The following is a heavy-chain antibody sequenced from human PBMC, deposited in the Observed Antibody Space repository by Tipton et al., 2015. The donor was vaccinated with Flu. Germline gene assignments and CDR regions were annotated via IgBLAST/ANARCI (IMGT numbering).Heavy chain of an antibody. V-gene: IGHV1-18*01. D-gene: IGHD3-22*01. CDR2: ISVYNGDT. J-gene: IGHJ4*02. CDR3: ARSGPMKFDCSGFIHY. CDR1: GYTFSSFG. Sequence: QSGPEVKEPGASVKVSCKASGYTFSSFGVSWVRQAPGQGLEWMGWISVYNGDTIYAQKLQGRVTMTTDTSTRTAYMELRSLRSDDTAVYYCARSGPMKFDCSGFIHYWGQGTLVAVSS.